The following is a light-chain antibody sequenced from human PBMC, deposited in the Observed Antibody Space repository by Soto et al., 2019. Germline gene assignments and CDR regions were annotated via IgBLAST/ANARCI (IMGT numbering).Light chain of an antibody. CDR3: QQYNSYWIT. J-gene: IGKJ5*01. CDR1: QSIINW. CDR2: KAS. V-gene: IGKV1-5*03. Sequence: DIQMTQSPSTLSASVGDRVTITCRASQSIINWLGWYQQKPGKAPKLLIYKASSLESGVPSRFSGSGSGTEFTLTISSLQPDDFATYYCQQYNSYWITFGQGTRLEIK.